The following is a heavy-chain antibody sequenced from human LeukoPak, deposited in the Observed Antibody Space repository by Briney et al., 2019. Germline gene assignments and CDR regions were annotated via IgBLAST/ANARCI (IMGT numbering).Heavy chain of an antibody. CDR1: GFNFNTYN. CDR3: ARYSSGWSGGLSYFDY. CDR2: ISSSSSYM. V-gene: IGHV3-21*01. Sequence: GGSLRLSCGVSGFNFNTYNMNWVRQAPGKGLEWVSTISSSSSYMYYADSVRGRFTISRDNAKSSLYLQMNSLRAEDTAVYYCARYSSGWSGGLSYFDYWGQGTLVTVSS. J-gene: IGHJ4*02. D-gene: IGHD6-19*01.